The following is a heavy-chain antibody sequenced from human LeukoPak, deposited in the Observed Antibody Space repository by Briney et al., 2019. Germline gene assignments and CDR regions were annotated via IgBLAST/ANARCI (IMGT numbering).Heavy chain of an antibody. CDR3: ARSHCSSTSCYGLYRRGRWFDP. Sequence: PSETLSLTCAVYGGSFSGYYWSWIRQPPGKGLEWIGEINHSGSTNYNPSLKSRVTISVDTSKNQLSLKLSSVTAADTAVYYCARSHCSSTSCYGLYRRGRWFDPWGQGTLVTVSS. CDR2: INHSGST. J-gene: IGHJ5*02. V-gene: IGHV4-34*01. CDR1: GGSFSGYY. D-gene: IGHD2-2*01.